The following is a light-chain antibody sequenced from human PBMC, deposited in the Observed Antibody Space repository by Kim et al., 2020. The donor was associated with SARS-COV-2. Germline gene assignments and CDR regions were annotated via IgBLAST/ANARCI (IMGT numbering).Light chain of an antibody. J-gene: IGKJ2*01. CDR3: QQYDNWPPYT. Sequence: EIVMTQSPATLSVSPGERATLSCRASQSVNSNLAWYQQKPGQAPRLLIYGASTRATDIPARFSGSGSGTEFTLIISNLHSEDIAVYYCQQYDNWPPYTFGQGTNWRS. CDR2: GAS. V-gene: IGKV3-15*01. CDR1: QSVNSN.